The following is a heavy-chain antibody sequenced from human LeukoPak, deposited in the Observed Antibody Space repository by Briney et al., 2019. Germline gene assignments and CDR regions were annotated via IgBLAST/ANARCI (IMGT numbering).Heavy chain of an antibody. CDR2: IYTGDSDT. CDR1: GYSFISYW. V-gene: IGHV5-51*01. D-gene: IGHD3-10*01. CDR3: ARRGYYYGSGSYYIDAFDI. Sequence: GEPLKISCKASGYSFISYWIGGVRQMPGKGLEWMGIIYTGDSDTRYSPSFQGQVTMLADNSIPTAYLQWSSLKASDTAMYYCARRGYYYGSGSYYIDAFDIWGQGTMVTVSS. J-gene: IGHJ3*02.